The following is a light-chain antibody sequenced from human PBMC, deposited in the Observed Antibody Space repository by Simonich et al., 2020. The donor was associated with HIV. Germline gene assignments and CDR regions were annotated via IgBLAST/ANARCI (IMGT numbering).Light chain of an antibody. V-gene: IGLV7-46*01. CDR3: LLSYSGAWV. J-gene: IGLJ3*02. Sequence: QAVVTQEPSLTVSPGGTVTLTCGSSTGAVTFGHYPYWFQQKPGQAPRTLTYDTSNKRSWTPARFSGSLLGGKAALTLSGAQPEDEAEYYCLLSYSGAWVFGGGTRLTVL. CDR2: DTS. CDR1: TGAVTFGHY.